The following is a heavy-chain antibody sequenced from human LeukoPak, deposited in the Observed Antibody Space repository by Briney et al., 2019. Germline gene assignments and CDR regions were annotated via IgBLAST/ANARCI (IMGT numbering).Heavy chain of an antibody. CDR2: INPNSGGT. V-gene: IGHV1-2*02. Sequence: ASVKVSCKASGYTFTGYYMHWVRQAPGQGLEWMGWINPNSGGTNYAQKFQGRVTMTRDMSTSTVYMELSSLRSEDTAVYYCARDWGSGGGWYFDLWGRGTLVTVSS. D-gene: IGHD7-27*01. CDR1: GYTFTGYY. J-gene: IGHJ2*01. CDR3: ARDWGSGGGWYFDL.